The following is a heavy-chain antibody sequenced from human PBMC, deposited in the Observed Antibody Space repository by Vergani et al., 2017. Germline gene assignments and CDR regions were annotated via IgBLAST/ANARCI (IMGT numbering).Heavy chain of an antibody. CDR2: IIPMYGTT. D-gene: IGHD3-16*01. J-gene: IGHJ5*02. CDR1: GGTFSSSG. V-gene: IGHV1-69*13. Sequence: QVQLVQSGTEMKKPGSSVKVSCKASGGTFSSSGLSWVRQAPGQGLEWMGRIIPMYGTTNYAQKFQGRVTMTADESTSTACMELRSLRSEDTAVYYCARESGGYVWGSYEAWFDPWGQGTLVTVSS. CDR3: ARESGGYVWGSYEAWFDP.